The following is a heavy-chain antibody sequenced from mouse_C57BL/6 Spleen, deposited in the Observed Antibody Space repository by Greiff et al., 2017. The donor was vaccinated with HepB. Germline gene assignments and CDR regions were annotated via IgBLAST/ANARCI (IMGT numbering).Heavy chain of an antibody. Sequence: QVQLQQPGAELVKPGASVKLSCKASGYTFTSYWMHWVKQRPGQGLEWIGMIHPNSGSTNYNEKFKSKATLTVDKSSSTAYMQLSSLTSEDSAVYYGARGHYYGSRDWYFDVWGTGTTVTVSS. CDR1: GYTFTSYW. V-gene: IGHV1-64*01. CDR3: ARGHYYGSRDWYFDV. CDR2: IHPNSGST. J-gene: IGHJ1*03. D-gene: IGHD1-1*01.